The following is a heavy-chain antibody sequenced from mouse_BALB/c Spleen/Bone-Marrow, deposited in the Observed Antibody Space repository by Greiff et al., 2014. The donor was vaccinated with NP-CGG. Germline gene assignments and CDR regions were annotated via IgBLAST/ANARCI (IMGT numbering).Heavy chain of an antibody. CDR2: IDTSDSYT. CDR3: ARGGHDFSLDY. V-gene: IGHV1-69*01. J-gene: IGHJ4*01. Sequence: VQLQQSGAELGMPGASVKMSCKASGYTFTDNWIYWVKQRPGQGLEWIGAIDTSDSYTNYNQKFMGKASLTVDASSSTAYMQVSSLTSDDSAVYYCARGGHDFSLDYWGQGTSVTVPS. CDR1: GYTFTDNW. D-gene: IGHD2-4*01.